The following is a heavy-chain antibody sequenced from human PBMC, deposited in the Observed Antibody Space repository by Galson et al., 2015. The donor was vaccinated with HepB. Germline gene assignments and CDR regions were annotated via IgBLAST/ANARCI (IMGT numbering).Heavy chain of an antibody. J-gene: IGHJ5*02. Sequence: SLRLSCAASGFTLSSYWMSWVRQAPGKGLEWVANIKQDGSEKYYVDSVKGRFTISRDNAKNSLYLQMNSLRAEDTAVYYCAREGSRIYNWFDPWGQGTLVTVSS. CDR1: GFTLSSYW. D-gene: IGHD6-6*01. CDR3: AREGSRIYNWFDP. V-gene: IGHV3-7*03. CDR2: IKQDGSEK.